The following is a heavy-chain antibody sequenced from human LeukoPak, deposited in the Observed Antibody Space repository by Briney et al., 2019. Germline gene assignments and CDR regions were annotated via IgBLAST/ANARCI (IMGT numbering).Heavy chain of an antibody. J-gene: IGHJ5*02. CDR3: ARYYGAGGYPFDP. CDR1: GGSISSGNYH. Sequence: SETLSLTCTVSGGSISSGNYHWSWIRQSPGKGLEWIGYIHYTGSIYYNPSLKSRVTISIDTSKNQFSLKLSSVTVADTAMYYCARYYGAGGYPFDPWGQGTLVTVSS. D-gene: IGHD3-10*01. V-gene: IGHV4-30-4*01. CDR2: IHYTGSI.